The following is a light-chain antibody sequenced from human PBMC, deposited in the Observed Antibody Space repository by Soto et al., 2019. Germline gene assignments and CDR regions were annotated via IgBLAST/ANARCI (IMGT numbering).Light chain of an antibody. CDR3: QQRSNWPIT. CDR2: AAS. Sequence: GDRVTITCRASQSISSYLNWFQQKPGKAPKLLIYAASTLQSGVPSRFSGSGSGTDFTLTISSLQPEDFALYYCQQRSNWPITFGQGTRLEIK. CDR1: QSISSY. J-gene: IGKJ5*01. V-gene: IGKV1-39*01.